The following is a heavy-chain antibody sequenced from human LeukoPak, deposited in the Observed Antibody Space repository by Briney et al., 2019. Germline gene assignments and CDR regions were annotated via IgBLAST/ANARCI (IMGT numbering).Heavy chain of an antibody. CDR2: IIPILGIA. V-gene: IGHV1-69*04. Sequence: SVKVSCKASGGTFSSYAISWVRQAPGQGLEWMGRIIPILGIANYAQKFQGRVTITADKSTSTAYMELSSLRSEDTAVYYCARALWSGCSYGLGYWGQGTLVTVSS. CDR1: GGTFSSYA. CDR3: ARALWSGCSYGLGY. J-gene: IGHJ4*02. D-gene: IGHD5-18*01.